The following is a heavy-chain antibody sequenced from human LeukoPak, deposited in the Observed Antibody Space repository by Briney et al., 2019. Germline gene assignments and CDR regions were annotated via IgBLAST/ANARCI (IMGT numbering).Heavy chain of an antibody. CDR1: GFTFSSYA. J-gene: IGHJ4*02. Sequence: GSLRLSCAASGFTFSSYALHWVRQAPGKGLEWVAVISYDGSNKYYADSVKGRFTISRDNSKNTLYLQMNSLRAEDTAVYYCARSLGYSYGYGGGGQGTLVTVSS. V-gene: IGHV3-30-3*01. CDR3: ARSLGYSYGYGG. CDR2: ISYDGSNK. D-gene: IGHD5-18*01.